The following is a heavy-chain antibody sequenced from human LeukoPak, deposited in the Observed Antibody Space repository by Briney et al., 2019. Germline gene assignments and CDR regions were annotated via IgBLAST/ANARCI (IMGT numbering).Heavy chain of an antibody. J-gene: IGHJ5*02. Sequence: ASVKVSCKASGYTFTVNHVHWVRQAPGQGLEWMGRINPNSGGTNYAQKFQGRVTMTRDTSISTAYMELSRLRSDDTAVYYCARESSEYSYGKTNWFDPWGQGTLVTVSS. CDR3: ARESSEYSYGKTNWFDP. CDR1: GYTFTVNH. V-gene: IGHV1-2*06. D-gene: IGHD5-18*01. CDR2: INPNSGGT.